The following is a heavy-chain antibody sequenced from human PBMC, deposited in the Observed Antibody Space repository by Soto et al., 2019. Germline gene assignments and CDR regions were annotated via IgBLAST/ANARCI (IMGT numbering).Heavy chain of an antibody. CDR1: GYTFTSYG. D-gene: IGHD5-12*01. Sequence: QVQLVQSGAEVKKPGASVKVSCKASGYTFTSYGISWVRQAPGQGLEWMGWISAYNGNTNYAQKLQGRVTMTTDTSTSTGYMELRSLGSDDTAVYYCARDLAVDIVATAYGMDVWGQGTTVTVSS. CDR2: ISAYNGNT. J-gene: IGHJ6*02. V-gene: IGHV1-18*01. CDR3: ARDLAVDIVATAYGMDV.